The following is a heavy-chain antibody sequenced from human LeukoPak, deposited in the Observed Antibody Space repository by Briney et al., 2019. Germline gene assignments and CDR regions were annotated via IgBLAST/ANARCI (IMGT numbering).Heavy chain of an antibody. V-gene: IGHV3-21*01. Sequence: GGSLRLSCAASGFTFSSYTMNWVRQAPGKGLEWVSYISGGSSFTYYVDSVKGRFTISRDNAKNSLYLQMNSLRAEDTAVYYCARDLGYSSGPNYWGQGTRVTVSS. CDR2: ISGGSSFT. D-gene: IGHD6-19*01. J-gene: IGHJ4*02. CDR3: ARDLGYSSGPNY. CDR1: GFTFSSYT.